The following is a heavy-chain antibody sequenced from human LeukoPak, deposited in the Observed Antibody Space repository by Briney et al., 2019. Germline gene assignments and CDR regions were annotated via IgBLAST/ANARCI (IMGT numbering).Heavy chain of an antibody. V-gene: IGHV3-66*02. Sequence: GGSLRLSCAASGFTVSSNYMCWVRAAPGKGVEWVSVIYSGGSTYFADSVKGRFTISRDNSKNPRNLQYNSVRAEGWAAYYGTSDGGAPFDYWGQGTLVTVSS. CDR3: TSDGGAPFDY. CDR1: GFTVSSNY. D-gene: IGHD3-16*01. CDR2: IYSGGST. J-gene: IGHJ4*02.